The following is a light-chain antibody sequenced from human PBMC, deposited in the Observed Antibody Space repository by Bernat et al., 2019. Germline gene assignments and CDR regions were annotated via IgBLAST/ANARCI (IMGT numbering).Light chain of an antibody. CDR2: ATN. J-gene: IGLJ3*02. CDR1: SSVIGSNS. CDR3: AAWAYSLNGWV. Sequence: QSVLTQPPSASGTPGQRVTISCPGSSSVIGSNSVTSYQQFPGTAPKVLMYATNHRPSGAPDRFSGSTSGTSASLAISGLLSVDEAEYYCAAWAYSLNGWVFGGGTKLTVL. V-gene: IGLV1-44*01.